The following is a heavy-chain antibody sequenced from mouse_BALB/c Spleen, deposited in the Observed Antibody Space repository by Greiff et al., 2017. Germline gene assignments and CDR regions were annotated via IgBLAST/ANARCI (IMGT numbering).Heavy chain of an antibody. Sequence: EVQLVESGGDLVKPGGSLKLSCAASGFTFSSYGMSWVRQTPDKRLEWVATISSGGSYTYYPDSVKGRFTISRDNAKNTLYLQMSSLKSEDTAMYYCARQSEYYAMDYWGQGTSVTVSS. J-gene: IGHJ4*01. CDR2: ISSGGSYT. V-gene: IGHV5-6*01. CDR3: ARQSEYYAMDY. CDR1: GFTFSSYG.